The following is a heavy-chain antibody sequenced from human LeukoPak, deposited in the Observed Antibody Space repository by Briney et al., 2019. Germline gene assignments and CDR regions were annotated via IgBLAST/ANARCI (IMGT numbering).Heavy chain of an antibody. CDR2: IITSGST. Sequence: PSETLSLTCSVSSGSISSYYWSWIRQPAGKGLGWIGRIITSGSTNYNPSLKSRVTMSVDTSKNQFSLKLDSMTAADTAVYYCAREVATANGRVFDYWGQGTLVTVSS. V-gene: IGHV4-4*07. D-gene: IGHD5-12*01. CDR3: AREVATANGRVFDY. J-gene: IGHJ4*02. CDR1: SGSISSYY.